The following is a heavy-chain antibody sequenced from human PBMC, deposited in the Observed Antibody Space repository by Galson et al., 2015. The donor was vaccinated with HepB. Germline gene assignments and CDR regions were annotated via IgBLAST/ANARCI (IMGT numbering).Heavy chain of an antibody. CDR2: ISFDGNKN. V-gene: IGHV3-30*04. J-gene: IGHJ6*02. Sequence: SLRLSCAGPDMIFMSYAMYWVRQAPGKGLEWVAVISFDGNKNSLVDSVKGRFTVSRDNSQNTVFLQMNSLTLEDTGVYYCARSRPTRFHYDYGMDVWGHGTTVTVS. CDR3: ARSRPTRFHYDYGMDV. D-gene: IGHD2-21*01. CDR1: DMIFMSYA.